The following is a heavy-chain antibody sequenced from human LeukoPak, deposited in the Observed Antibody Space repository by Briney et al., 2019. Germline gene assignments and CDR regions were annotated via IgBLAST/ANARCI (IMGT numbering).Heavy chain of an antibody. CDR2: ISSNGGSR. D-gene: IGHD6-19*01. CDR3: ARDEIGGGIGWYVY. V-gene: IGHV3-64*01. CDR1: GFTFSSYG. Sequence: GGSLRLSCAASGFTFSSYGMHWVRQSPGKGLQYVSAISSNGGSRYYANTVKGRFTISRDNSKNTLYLQMGSLRAEDMAVYYCARDEIGGGIGWYVYWGPGSLVTVSS. J-gene: IGHJ4*02.